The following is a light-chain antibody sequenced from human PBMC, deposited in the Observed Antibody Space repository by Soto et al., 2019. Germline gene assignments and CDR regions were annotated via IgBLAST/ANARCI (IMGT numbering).Light chain of an antibody. CDR3: QQYGSSPPYT. CDR2: GAS. CDR1: QSVGSNY. J-gene: IGKJ2*01. V-gene: IGKV3-20*01. Sequence: EIVLTQSPGTLSLSPEERATLSCRDSQSVGSNYLAWYQQKPGQAPRLLIYGASSRASGIPDRFSGSGSGTDSTLTISRLEPEDFAVYYCQQYGSSPPYTFGQGTKLEIK.